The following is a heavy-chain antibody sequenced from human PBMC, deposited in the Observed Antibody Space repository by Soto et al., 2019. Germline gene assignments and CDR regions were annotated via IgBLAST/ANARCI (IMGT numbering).Heavy chain of an antibody. V-gene: IGHV4-30-2*01. CDR3: ARLDYQRSGYYAFDI. Sequence: QLQLQESDSGLVRPAQTLSLTCAVSGASVSSGSYSWSWIRQPPGKGLEWIGFYFQGGDAYYNPSLESRVTISVDRSKNQFSLKLRSVTAADTAVYYCARLDYQRSGYYAFDIWGQGTTVTVSS. D-gene: IGHD3-22*01. J-gene: IGHJ3*02. CDR2: YFQGGDA. CDR1: GASVSSGSYS.